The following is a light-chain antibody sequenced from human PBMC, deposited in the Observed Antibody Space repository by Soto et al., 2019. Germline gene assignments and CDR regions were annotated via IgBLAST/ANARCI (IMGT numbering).Light chain of an antibody. Sequence: QSVLTQPPSASETPGQRVTISCSGSSSNIGSNSVSWYQHLPGTAPKLLIYSDRQRLSGVPDRFSGSRSGTSASLAISGLQSEDDADYYCAAWDDRIRGPVFGGGTKLTVL. CDR1: SSNIGSNS. J-gene: IGLJ3*02. CDR2: SDR. V-gene: IGLV1-44*01. CDR3: AAWDDRIRGPV.